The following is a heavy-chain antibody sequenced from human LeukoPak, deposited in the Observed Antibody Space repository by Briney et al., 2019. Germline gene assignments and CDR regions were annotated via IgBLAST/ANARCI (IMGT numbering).Heavy chain of an antibody. CDR1: GFTFSRCG. J-gene: IGHJ4*02. V-gene: IGHV3-23*01. CDR3: AKSPADYGDDLFDC. Sequence: GGSLRLSCAASGFTFSRCGMSWVRQTPGKGLEWVSGISGSRARTYQANSVKGRSTIYRDNTKNTLYLQMSSLRAEDKAVYYCAKSPADYGDDLFDCWGQGTLVTVSS. CDR2: ISGSRART. D-gene: IGHD4-17*01.